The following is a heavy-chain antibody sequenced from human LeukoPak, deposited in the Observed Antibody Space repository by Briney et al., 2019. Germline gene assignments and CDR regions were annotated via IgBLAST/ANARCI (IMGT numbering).Heavy chain of an antibody. J-gene: IGHJ5*02. CDR1: GFSLNTHGEG. Sequence: SGPTLVNPTQTLTLTCTFSGFSLNTHGEGVGWIRQPPGKALEWLALIYWNEDKRYSPSLKSRLTITKDTSKNHVVLTMTNMDPVNTATYYCAHRRYLCSGVSCPRFDPWGQGTLVTVSS. CDR2: IYWNEDK. D-gene: IGHD2-15*01. CDR3: AHRRYLCSGVSCPRFDP. V-gene: IGHV2-5*01.